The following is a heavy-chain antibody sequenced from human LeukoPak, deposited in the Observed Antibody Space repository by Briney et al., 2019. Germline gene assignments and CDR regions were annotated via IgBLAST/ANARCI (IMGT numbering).Heavy chain of an antibody. CDR2: IYYSGST. D-gene: IGHD2-21*01. J-gene: IGHJ4*02. CDR1: GVSFSSGGYY. V-gene: IGHV4-31*03. CDR3: ARGGDCFDY. Sequence: SETLSLTCTVSGVSFSSGGYYWSWIRQHPGQGLEWIGYIYYSGSTYYNPSLKSRVTISVDTSKNQFSRKLSSVTAADTAVYYCARGGDCFDYWGQGTLVTVSS.